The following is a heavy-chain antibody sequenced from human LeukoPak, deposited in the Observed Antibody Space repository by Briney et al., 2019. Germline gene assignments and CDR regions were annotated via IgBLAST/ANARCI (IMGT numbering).Heavy chain of an antibody. D-gene: IGHD2-15*01. J-gene: IGHJ5*02. CDR3: ARGVCSGGSCYPRSVYNWFDP. V-gene: IGHV1-18*01. CDR1: GYTFTGYG. Sequence: GASVKVSCKASGYTFTGYGISWVRQAPGQGLEWMGWISAYNGNTNYAQKLQGRVTMTTDTSTSTAYMELRSLRSDDTAVYYCARGVCSGGSCYPRSVYNWFDPWGQGTLVTVSS. CDR2: ISAYNGNT.